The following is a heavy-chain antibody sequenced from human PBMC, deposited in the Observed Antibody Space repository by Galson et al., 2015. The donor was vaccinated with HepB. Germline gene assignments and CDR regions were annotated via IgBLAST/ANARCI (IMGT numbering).Heavy chain of an antibody. J-gene: IGHJ4*02. CDR2: IKQDGSER. D-gene: IGHD1-14*01. Sequence: SLRLSCAASGFTFSYYWMSWVRQAPGKGLEWVANIKQDGSERNYVDSVKGRFTISRDNSKNTLYLEMNSLKAEDTAVYFCTTGKPPITLGTTTGDFDSWGQGTLVTVSS. V-gene: IGHV3-7*01. CDR1: GFTFSYYW. CDR3: TTGKPPITLGTTTGDFDS.